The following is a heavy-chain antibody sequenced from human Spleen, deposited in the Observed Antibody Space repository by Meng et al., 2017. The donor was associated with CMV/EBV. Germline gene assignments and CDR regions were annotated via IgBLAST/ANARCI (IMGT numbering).Heavy chain of an antibody. D-gene: IGHD2-2*01. V-gene: IGHV5-51*01. Sequence: GESLKISCKGSGYSFTTYWIGWVRQMPGKGLEWMGIIYPGDSDTRYSPSFQGQVTISADKSISTAYLQWSSLKASDTAVYYCAREIRGVGPAAPYYFDYWGQGTLVTVSS. CDR1: GYSFTTYW. CDR2: IYPGDSDT. CDR3: AREIRGVGPAAPYYFDY. J-gene: IGHJ4*02.